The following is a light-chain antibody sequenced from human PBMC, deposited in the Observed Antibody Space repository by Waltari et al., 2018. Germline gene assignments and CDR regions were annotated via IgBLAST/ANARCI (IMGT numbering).Light chain of an antibody. CDR1: SLRGYF. CDR3: NSRDRNGNHIGV. V-gene: IGLV3-19*01. J-gene: IGLJ1*01. Sequence: SSELTQDPAVSVALGQTVRITCQGDSLRGYFARWYQQYPGQAPLLVISGKDIRPAGIPNRFSGSSSVNTSSLTITGAQAEDEADYYCNSRDRNGNHIGVFGTEAQVTVL. CDR2: GKD.